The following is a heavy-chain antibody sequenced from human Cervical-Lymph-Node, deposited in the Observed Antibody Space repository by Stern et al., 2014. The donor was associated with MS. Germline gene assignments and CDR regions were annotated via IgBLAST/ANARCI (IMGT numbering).Heavy chain of an antibody. D-gene: IGHD6-13*01. J-gene: IGHJ4*02. Sequence: VQLVESGAEAKKPGSSVKVSCKASVGTFNTFAISWVRQAPGQGLEWMGGIIPIFETPHYAQNFQDKVTIAADESTSTAYMELSSLTSDDTAVYYCAAGGASSWYSDYWGQGTLVTVSS. CDR3: AAGGASSWYSDY. CDR1: VGTFNTFA. CDR2: IIPIFETP. V-gene: IGHV1-69*01.